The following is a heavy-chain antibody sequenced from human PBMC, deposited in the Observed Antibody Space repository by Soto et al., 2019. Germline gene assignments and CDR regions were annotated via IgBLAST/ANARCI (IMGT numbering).Heavy chain of an antibody. D-gene: IGHD3-3*02. J-gene: IGHJ4*02. CDR1: GGSIGSFY. CDR2: IYASGTT. CDR3: ARSHSFDGSIYHYYFDF. Sequence: SETLSLTCTVSGGSIGSFYWSWIRQPPGGTLEWIGYIYASGTTTYNPSLESRVTMSVDMPNNEFSLDLTSVTAADTAVYYCARSHSFDGSIYHYYFDFWGQGTLVTVSS. V-gene: IGHV4-59*01.